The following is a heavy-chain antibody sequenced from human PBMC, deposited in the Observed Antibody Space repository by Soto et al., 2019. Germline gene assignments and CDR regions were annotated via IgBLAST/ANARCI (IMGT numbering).Heavy chain of an antibody. D-gene: IGHD5-18*01. CDR1: GGTFSRSG. J-gene: IGHJ6*02. CDR2: IVPSVDTT. CDR3: ARCPQPPDTADPYAVDV. Sequence: QVQLVQAGTEVKKPGASVKVSCKASGGTFSRSGFHWVRQAPGQGLEWMGMIVPSVDTTNYAQKFQARVTISADQFTSTVYMELRSLRSEDTAVYYCARCPQPPDTADPYAVDVWGQGTRVSVSS. V-gene: IGHV1-69*18.